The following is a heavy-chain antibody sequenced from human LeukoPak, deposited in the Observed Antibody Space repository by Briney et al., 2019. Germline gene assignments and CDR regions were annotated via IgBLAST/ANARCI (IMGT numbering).Heavy chain of an antibody. CDR1: GFTFSSYG. CDR2: IWYDGSNK. CDR3: ARQSAVAGIFDY. J-gene: IGHJ4*02. D-gene: IGHD6-19*01. V-gene: IGHV3-33*01. Sequence: GGSLRLSCAASGFTFSSYGMHWVRQAPGKGLEWVAVIWYDGSNKYYADSVKGRFTISRDNSKNTLYLQMNSLRAEDTAVYYSARQSAVAGIFDYWGPGTLVTVSS.